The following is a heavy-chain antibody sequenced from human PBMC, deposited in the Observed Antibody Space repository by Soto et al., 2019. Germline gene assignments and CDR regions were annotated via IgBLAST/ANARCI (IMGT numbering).Heavy chain of an antibody. D-gene: IGHD2-15*01. V-gene: IGHV3-48*01. CDR2: TSSSSSTI. J-gene: IGHJ6*03. CDR1: GFTFSSYS. Sequence: PGGSLRLSCAASGFTFSSYSMNWVRQAPGKGLEWVSYTSSSSSTIYYADSVKGRFTISRDNAKNSLYLQMNSLRAEDTAVYYCARIFLSALSYYYYYYMDVWGKGTTVTVPS. CDR3: ARIFLSALSYYYYYYMDV.